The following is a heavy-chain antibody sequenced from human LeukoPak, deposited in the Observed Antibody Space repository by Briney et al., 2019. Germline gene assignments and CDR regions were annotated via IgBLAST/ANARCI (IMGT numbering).Heavy chain of an antibody. CDR2: MNPNSGNT. CDR1: GYTFTSYD. J-gene: IGHJ4*02. V-gene: IGHV1-8*01. Sequence: ASVKVSCKASGYTFTSYDINWVRQATGQGLEWMGWMNPNSGNTGYAQKFQGRVTLTRDMSTSTDYLELSSLRSEDTAVYYCARGRRSGSYYNVGYWGQGTLVTVSS. D-gene: IGHD3-10*01. CDR3: ARGRRSGSYYNVGY.